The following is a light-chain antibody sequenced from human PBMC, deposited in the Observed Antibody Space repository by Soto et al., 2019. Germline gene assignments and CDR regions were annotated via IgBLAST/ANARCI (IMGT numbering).Light chain of an antibody. CDR3: QHFGNSLYT. V-gene: IGKV3-20*01. CDR2: GTS. J-gene: IGKJ2*01. Sequence: EIVLTQSPGTLSLSPGERATLSCRASQTVSSNHLAWYQQKPGQAPRVIIFGTSIRATSIPDRFSGSASGTDFTLTISRLEPEDFAMYYCQHFGNSLYTFGQGTKLEI. CDR1: QTVSSNH.